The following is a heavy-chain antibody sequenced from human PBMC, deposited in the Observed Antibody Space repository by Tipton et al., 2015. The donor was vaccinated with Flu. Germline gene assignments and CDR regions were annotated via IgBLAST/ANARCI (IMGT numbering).Heavy chain of an antibody. D-gene: IGHD3-10*01. CDR3: ARDRAQGYYNYHGMDV. V-gene: IGHV3-7*01. J-gene: IGHJ6*02. CDR1: GFTFRSYW. Sequence: SLRLSCVMSGFTFRSYWMNWVRQAPGKGLEWVANIKPDGSERHYVESVRGRFTISRDNAKNSLYLQMSSLRAEDTAVYYCARDRAQGYYNYHGMDVWGQGTTVTVSS. CDR2: IKPDGSER.